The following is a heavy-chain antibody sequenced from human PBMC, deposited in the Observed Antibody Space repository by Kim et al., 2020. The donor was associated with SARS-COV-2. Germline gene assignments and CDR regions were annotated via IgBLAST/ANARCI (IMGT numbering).Heavy chain of an antibody. D-gene: IGHD5-18*01. J-gene: IGHJ4*02. Sequence: ASVKVSCKASGYTFTSYGISWVRQAPGQGLEWMGWISAYNGNTNYAQKLQGRVTMTTDTSTSTAYMELRSLRSDDTAVYYCARVDTAMVPLIHPDYWGQGTLVTVSS. CDR2: ISAYNGNT. V-gene: IGHV1-18*01. CDR3: ARVDTAMVPLIHPDY. CDR1: GYTFTSYG.